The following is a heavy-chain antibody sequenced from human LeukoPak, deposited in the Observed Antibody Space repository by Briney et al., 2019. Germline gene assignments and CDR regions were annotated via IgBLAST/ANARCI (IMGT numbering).Heavy chain of an antibody. CDR2: INPNSGGT. J-gene: IGHJ4*02. D-gene: IGHD2-2*01. Sequence: ASVKVSCKASGYTFTGYYMHWVRQAPGQGLEWMGWINPNSGGTNYAQKFQGRVTMTRDTSISTAYMELSRLRSDDTAMYYCARQAGSTSSAIDYWGQGTLVTVSS. V-gene: IGHV1-2*02. CDR3: ARQAGSTSSAIDY. CDR1: GYTFTGYY.